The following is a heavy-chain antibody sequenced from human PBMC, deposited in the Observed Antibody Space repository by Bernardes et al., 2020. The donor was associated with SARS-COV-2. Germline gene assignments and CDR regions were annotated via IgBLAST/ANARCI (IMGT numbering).Heavy chain of an antibody. J-gene: IGHJ4*02. CDR3: TSRDCRGGSCYRPDY. CDR2: IRSKTYRETT. V-gene: IGHV3-49*04. D-gene: IGHD2-15*01. CDR1: GFTFSDYA. Sequence: GGSLRLSCTTSGFTFSDYALSWVRQAPGKGLEWVGFIRSKTYRETTEYAASVRGRFTISRDDSKSIAYLQMNSLKTEDPAVYYCTSRDCRGGSCYRPDYWGQGTLVTVSS.